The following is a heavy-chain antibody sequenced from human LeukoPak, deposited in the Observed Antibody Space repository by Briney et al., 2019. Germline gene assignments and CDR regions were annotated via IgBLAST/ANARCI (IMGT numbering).Heavy chain of an antibody. Sequence: SETLSLTCTVSGGSISSYYWSWLRQPPGKGLEWIGYIYYSGSTNYNPSLKSRVTISVDTSKNQFSLKLSSVTAADTAVYYCARGVWGSYRSNTYFDYWGQGTLVTVSS. CDR1: GGSISSYY. V-gene: IGHV4-59*01. CDR2: IYYSGST. J-gene: IGHJ4*02. D-gene: IGHD3-16*02. CDR3: ARGVWGSYRSNTYFDY.